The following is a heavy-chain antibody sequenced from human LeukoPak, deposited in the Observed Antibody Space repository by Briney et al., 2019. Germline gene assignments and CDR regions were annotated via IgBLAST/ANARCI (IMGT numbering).Heavy chain of an antibody. Sequence: PSETLSPTCTVSGGSISSYYWSWIRQSPGKGLEWIGYIYYSGSTNYNPSLKSRVTISVDTSKNQFSLKLSSVTAADTAVYYCARGRREYSTPFDYWGQGTLVTVSS. CDR2: IYYSGST. CDR1: GGSISSYY. J-gene: IGHJ4*02. D-gene: IGHD4-11*01. CDR3: ARGRREYSTPFDY. V-gene: IGHV4-59*01.